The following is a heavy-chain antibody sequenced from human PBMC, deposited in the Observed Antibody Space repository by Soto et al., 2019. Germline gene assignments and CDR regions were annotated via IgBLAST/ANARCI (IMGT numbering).Heavy chain of an antibody. J-gene: IGHJ4*02. CDR2: IYYSGST. CDR1: GGSLSSYY. V-gene: IGHV4-59*08. D-gene: IGHD3-16*01. Sequence: PSETLSLTCTVSGGSLSSYYCSWIRQPPGKGLEWIGYIYYSGSTNYNPSLKSRVTISVDTSKNQFSLKLSSVTAADTAVYYCARRWGDYFDYWGQGTLVTVS. CDR3: ARRWGDYFDY.